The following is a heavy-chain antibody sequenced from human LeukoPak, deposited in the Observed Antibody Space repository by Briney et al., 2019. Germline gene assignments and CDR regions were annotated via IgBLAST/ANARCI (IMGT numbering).Heavy chain of an antibody. CDR1: GFTFGDYA. Sequence: GGSLRLSCTASGFTFGDYAMSWVRQAPGKGLEWVGFIRSKVYGGTTEYAASVKGRFTISRDDSKSIAYLQVNSLRTEDTAVYYCTGSFGELSFFAHWGQGTLVTVSS. D-gene: IGHD3-16*01. V-gene: IGHV3-49*04. CDR2: IRSKVYGGTT. CDR3: TGSFGELSFFAH. J-gene: IGHJ4*02.